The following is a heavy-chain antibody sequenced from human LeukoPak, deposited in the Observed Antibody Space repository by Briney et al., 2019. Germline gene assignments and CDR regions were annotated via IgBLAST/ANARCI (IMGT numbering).Heavy chain of an antibody. CDR2: IYYSGST. J-gene: IGHJ3*02. D-gene: IGHD3-3*01. Sequence: SETLSLTCTVSGGSISSYYWSWIRQPPGKGLEWIGSIYYSGSTYYNPSLKSRVTISVDTSKNQFSLKLSSVTAADTAVYYCARDSRSGSSLVDIWGQGTMVTVSS. V-gene: IGHV4-39*07. CDR3: ARDSRSGSSLVDI. CDR1: GGSISSYY.